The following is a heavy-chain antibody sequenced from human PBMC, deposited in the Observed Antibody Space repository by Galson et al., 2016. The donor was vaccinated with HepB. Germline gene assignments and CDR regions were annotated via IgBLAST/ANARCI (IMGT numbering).Heavy chain of an antibody. D-gene: IGHD3-22*01. CDR3: ARGYYDGSGYYSDYYFGMDV. Sequence: SETLSLTCSVSGGSISSYYWNWVRQPPGKGLEWIGYIYYSGSTEYNPSFQSRVTIPVDRSKSQFSLRLSSVTSADTAVYYCARGYYDGSGYYSDYYFGMDVWGQGTTVTVSS. CDR1: GGSISSYY. J-gene: IGHJ6*02. V-gene: IGHV4-59*01. CDR2: IYYSGST.